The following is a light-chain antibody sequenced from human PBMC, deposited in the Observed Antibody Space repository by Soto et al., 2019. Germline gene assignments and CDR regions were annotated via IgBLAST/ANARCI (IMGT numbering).Light chain of an antibody. CDR3: QQYDNLPYT. Sequence: DIQMTQSPSSLSASVGDRVTITCQASQDISNYLTWYQQKPGKAPKLLIYDASTLETGVPSRFSGSGSGTDFTFTISSLQPEDIATYYCQQYDNLPYTFGQGTKLDIK. CDR2: DAS. J-gene: IGKJ2*01. CDR1: QDISNY. V-gene: IGKV1-33*01.